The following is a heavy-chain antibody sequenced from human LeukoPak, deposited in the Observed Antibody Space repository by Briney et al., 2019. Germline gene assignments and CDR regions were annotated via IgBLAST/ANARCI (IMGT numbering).Heavy chain of an antibody. J-gene: IGHJ4*02. CDR3: AKSSDILTGYYSHFEY. CDR1: GFTFSSYG. CDR2: ISYDATNK. Sequence: GGSLRLSCAASGFTFSSYGMHWVRQAPGKGLEWVALISYDATNKYYADSVKGRFTISRDNSKNTLYLQMNSLRAEDTAVYYCAKSSDILTGYYSHFEYWGQGTLVTVSS. V-gene: IGHV3-30*18. D-gene: IGHD3-9*01.